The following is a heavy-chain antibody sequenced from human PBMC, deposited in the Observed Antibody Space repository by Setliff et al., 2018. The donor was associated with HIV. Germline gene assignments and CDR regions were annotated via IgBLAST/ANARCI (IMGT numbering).Heavy chain of an antibody. J-gene: IGHJ4*02. CDR3: LRRATAAEVFDY. CDR1: GYTLSELS. V-gene: IGHV1-24*01. D-gene: IGHD6-13*01. CDR2: FDPEDGET. Sequence: GASVKVSCKVSGYTLSELSVHWVRQAPGKGLEWMGGFDPEDGETFYAQKFQGRLTITRDTSANTAYMELSNLGSEDTAIYYCLRRATAAEVFDYWGQGTLVTVSS.